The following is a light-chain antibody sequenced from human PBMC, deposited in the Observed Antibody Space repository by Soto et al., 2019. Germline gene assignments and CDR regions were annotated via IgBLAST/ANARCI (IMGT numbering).Light chain of an antibody. Sequence: DIQLTQSPSSLSASVGDRVTITCRASQVIPAYLNWYQQKPGKAPKLVVYDTSNLEIGVPSRFGGGGSGTDFTFTITGLQPEDSATYYCQHYESLPYTFGQGTKL. J-gene: IGKJ2*01. CDR2: DTS. CDR3: QHYESLPYT. V-gene: IGKV1-33*01. CDR1: QVIPAY.